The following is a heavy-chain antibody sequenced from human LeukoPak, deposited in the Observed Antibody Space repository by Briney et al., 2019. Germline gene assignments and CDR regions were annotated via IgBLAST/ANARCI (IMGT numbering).Heavy chain of an antibody. CDR3: ARVPLTTVTTDFDY. CDR2: ISSSGSTI. D-gene: IGHD4-17*01. CDR1: GFTFSSYE. Sequence: GGSLRLSRAASGFTFSSYEMNWVRQAPGKGLEWVSYISSSGSTIYYADSVKGRFTISRDNAKNSLYLQMNSLRAEDTAVYYCARVPLTTVTTDFDYWGQGTLVTVSS. J-gene: IGHJ4*02. V-gene: IGHV3-48*03.